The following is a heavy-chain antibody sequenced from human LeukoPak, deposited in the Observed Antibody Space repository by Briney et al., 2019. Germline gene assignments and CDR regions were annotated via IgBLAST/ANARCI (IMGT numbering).Heavy chain of an antibody. D-gene: IGHD3-10*01. Sequence: NPSEPLSLTCTVSGASISDFYWSWIRQSPEKGLEWLGYIFHTGSTNYNPSVKSRVTISMDTSKNQFSLRLNSMTAADTAVYYCARHPQEFRSDWFDPWGQGTLVTVSS. J-gene: IGHJ5*02. CDR2: IFHTGST. CDR3: ARHPQEFRSDWFDP. V-gene: IGHV4-59*08. CDR1: GASISDFY.